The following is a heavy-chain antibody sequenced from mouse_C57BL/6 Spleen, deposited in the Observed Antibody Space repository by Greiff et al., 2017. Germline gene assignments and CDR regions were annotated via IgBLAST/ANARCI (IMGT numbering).Heavy chain of an antibody. J-gene: IGHJ3*01. D-gene: IGHD2-3*01. Sequence: QVQLKQPGAELVKPGASVKLSCKASGYTFTSYWMQWVKQRPGQGLEWIGEIDPSDSYTNYNQKFKGKATLTVDTSSSTAYMQLSSLTSEDSAVYYCARNDGYARFAYWGQGTLVTVSA. V-gene: IGHV1-50*01. CDR1: GYTFTSYW. CDR3: ARNDGYARFAY. CDR2: IDPSDSYT.